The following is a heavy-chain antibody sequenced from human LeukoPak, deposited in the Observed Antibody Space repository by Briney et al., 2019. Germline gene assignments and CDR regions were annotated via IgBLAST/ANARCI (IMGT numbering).Heavy chain of an antibody. CDR1: GGSFSGYY. V-gene: IGHV4-34*01. Sequence: PSETLSLTCAVYGGSFSGYYWSWIRQPPGKGLEWIGEINHSGSTYYNPSLKSRVTISVDTSKNQFSLKLSSVTAADTAVYYCARDDGSGSFFDYWGQGTLVTVSS. D-gene: IGHD3-10*01. J-gene: IGHJ4*02. CDR3: ARDDGSGSFFDY. CDR2: INHSGST.